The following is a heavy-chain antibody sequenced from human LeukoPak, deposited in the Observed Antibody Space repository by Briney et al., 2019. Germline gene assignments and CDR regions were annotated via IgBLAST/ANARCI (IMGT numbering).Heavy chain of an antibody. Sequence: GGSLRLSCVASGFSFSSYAMSWVRQAPGKGLEWVSGISGDGESRYYADSVRGRFTISRDNSKNTLYLQMNSLRAEDTAVYYCAKETGYSAYAPPDYWGQGTLVTVSS. CDR3: AKETGYSAYAPPDY. J-gene: IGHJ4*02. CDR2: ISGDGESR. D-gene: IGHD5-12*01. V-gene: IGHV3-23*01. CDR1: GFSFSSYA.